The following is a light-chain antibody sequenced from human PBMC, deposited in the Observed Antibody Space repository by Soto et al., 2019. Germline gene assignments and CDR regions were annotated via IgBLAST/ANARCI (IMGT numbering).Light chain of an antibody. CDR3: QQYGTSPRT. V-gene: IGKV3-20*01. CDR2: GVS. Sequence: EIVLTQCPGTLSLSPGERATLSCRASQSVRSSYLAWYQQKLGQAPRLLIYGVSNRATGIPDRFSGSGSGTDFTLTISRLESEDFAVYYCQQYGTSPRTFGQGTKVEIK. CDR1: QSVRSSY. J-gene: IGKJ1*01.